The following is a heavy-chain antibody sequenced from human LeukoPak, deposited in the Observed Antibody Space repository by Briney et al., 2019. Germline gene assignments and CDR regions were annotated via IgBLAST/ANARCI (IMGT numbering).Heavy chain of an antibody. Sequence: ASVKVSCKASGYTFTSYGISWVRQAPGQGLEWMGWISAYNGNTNYAQKLQGRVTMTTDTSTSTDYMELRSLRSDDTAVYYCARGGGITMVRGVIIIRYYFDCWGQGTLVTVSS. CDR2: ISAYNGNT. V-gene: IGHV1-18*01. J-gene: IGHJ4*02. CDR1: GYTFTSYG. D-gene: IGHD3-10*01. CDR3: ARGGGITMVRGVIIIRYYFDC.